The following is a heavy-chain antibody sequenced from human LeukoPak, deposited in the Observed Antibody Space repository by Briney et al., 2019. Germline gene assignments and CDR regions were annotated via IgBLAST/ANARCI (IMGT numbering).Heavy chain of an antibody. CDR1: GFTFSSYA. J-gene: IGHJ4*02. CDR3: ARALSGAYYFDY. D-gene: IGHD3-10*01. V-gene: IGHV3-30-3*01. Sequence: PGGSLRLSCAASGFTFSSYAMHWVRQAPGKGLEWVAVISYDGSNKYYADSVKGRFTISRDNSKNTLYLQMNSLRAEDTAVYYCARALSGAYYFDYWGQGTLVTVSS. CDR2: ISYDGSNK.